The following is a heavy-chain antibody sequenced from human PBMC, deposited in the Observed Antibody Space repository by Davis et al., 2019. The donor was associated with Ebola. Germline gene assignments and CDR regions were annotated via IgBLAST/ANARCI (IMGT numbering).Heavy chain of an antibody. CDR1: GFTFSSYA. D-gene: IGHD1-26*01. J-gene: IGHJ4*02. CDR2: ISSSSSTI. V-gene: IGHV3-48*02. CDR3: ARWDFFDY. Sequence: GESLKISCAASGFTFSSYAMSWVRQAPGKGLEWVSYISSSSSTIYYADSVKGRFTISRDNAKNSLYLQMNSLRDEDTAVYYCARWDFFDYWGQGTLVTVSS.